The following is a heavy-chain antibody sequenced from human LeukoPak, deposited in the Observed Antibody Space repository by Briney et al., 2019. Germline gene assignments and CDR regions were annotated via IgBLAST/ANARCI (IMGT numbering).Heavy chain of an antibody. CDR3: ARSPGILGTNYFDY. J-gene: IGHJ4*02. V-gene: IGHV3-30*02. CDR2: IRNDGSND. D-gene: IGHD1-26*01. Sequence: GGSLRLSCAASGFTFSSYSMNWVRQAPGKGLEWVAFIRNDGSNDYYADSVKGRFTISGDNSKNTLYLQMNSLRAEDTSVYYCARSPGILGTNYFDYWGQGTLVTVSS. CDR1: GFTFSSYS.